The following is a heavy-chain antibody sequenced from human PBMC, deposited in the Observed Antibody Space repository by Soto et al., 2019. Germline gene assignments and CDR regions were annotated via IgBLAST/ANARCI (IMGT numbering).Heavy chain of an antibody. V-gene: IGHV3-23*01. D-gene: IGHD2-2*01. Sequence: GGSLRLSCGTSGFTFKSYAMSWVRQTPGKGLEWVSAISESGRSTYYADSVKGRFTISRDNSKSTLYLQMNTLGAEDTAVYYCAKGSSPSRPYYFDYWGQGTLVTVSS. CDR3: AKGSSPSRPYYFDY. J-gene: IGHJ4*02. CDR2: ISESGRST. CDR1: GFTFKSYA.